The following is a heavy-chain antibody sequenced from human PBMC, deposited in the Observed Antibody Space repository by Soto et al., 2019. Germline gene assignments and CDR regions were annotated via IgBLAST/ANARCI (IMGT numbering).Heavy chain of an antibody. V-gene: IGHV3-30-3*01. CDR1: GFTFSSYA. Sequence: QVQLVESGGGVVQPGRSLRLSCAASGFTFSSYAMHWVRQAPGKGLEWVAVISYDGSNKYYADSVKGRFTISRDNSKNTLYLQMNSLRAVDTAVYYCARGSDEYYYGMDVWGQGTTVTVSS. CDR3: ARGSDEYYYGMDV. CDR2: ISYDGSNK. J-gene: IGHJ6*02.